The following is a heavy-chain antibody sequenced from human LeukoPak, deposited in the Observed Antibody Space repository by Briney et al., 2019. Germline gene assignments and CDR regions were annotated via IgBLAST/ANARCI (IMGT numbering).Heavy chain of an antibody. J-gene: IGHJ1*01. CDR1: GFTFSSYW. CDR2: INQDGSEK. CDR3: ATYSSLNRREFQY. D-gene: IGHD3-22*01. V-gene: IGHV3-7*01. Sequence: PGGSLRLSCAASGFTFSSYWMSWVRQAPGKGLEWVANINQDGSEKYYLDSVKGRFTISRDNAKNSLYLQMNSLRAEDTAVYYCATYSSLNRREFQYWGQGTLLTVSS.